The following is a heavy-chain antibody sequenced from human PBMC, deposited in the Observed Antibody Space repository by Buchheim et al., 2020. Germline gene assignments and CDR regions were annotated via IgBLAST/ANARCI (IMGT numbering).Heavy chain of an antibody. D-gene: IGHD3-10*01. V-gene: IGHV4-39*07. CDR2: IYYSGST. CDR1: GGSISSSSYY. J-gene: IGHJ6*02. CDR3: ARVTRITMVRGVTHYYYYYGMDV. Sequence: QLQLQESGPGLVKPSETLSLTRTVSGGSISSSSYYWGWIRQPPGKGLEWIGSIYYSGSTYYNPSLKSRVTISVDTSKNQFSLKLSSVTAADTAVYYCARVTRITMVRGVTHYYYYYGMDVWGQGTT.